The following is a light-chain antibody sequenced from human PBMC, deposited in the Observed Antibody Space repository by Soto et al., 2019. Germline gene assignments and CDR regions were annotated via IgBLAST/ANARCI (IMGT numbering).Light chain of an antibody. CDR1: SSNICNNY. V-gene: IGLV1-51*02. Sequence: QSVLTQPPSVSAAPGQKVTISCSGGSSNICNNYVSWYQHLPGTAPKPLIYENNKRPSGIPDRFSGSKSGTSATLGISGLLTADEANYYGGTWDSSLSPGEGVFGGGTKVTVL. CDR3: GTWDSSLSPGEGV. J-gene: IGLJ3*02. CDR2: ENN.